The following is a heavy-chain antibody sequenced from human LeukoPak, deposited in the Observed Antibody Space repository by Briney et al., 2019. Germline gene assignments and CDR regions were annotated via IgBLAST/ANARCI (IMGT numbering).Heavy chain of an antibody. J-gene: IGHJ4*02. CDR1: GDSVSRNSAA. D-gene: IGHD6-19*01. CDR3: ARDRGAVGFFDY. V-gene: IGHV6-1*01. CDR2: TYYRTKWYN. Sequence: SQTLSLTCAISGDSVSRNSAAWNWIRQSPPRGLEWLGRTYYRTKWYNDYAVSVKSRISINPDTSKNQFSLQLNSVTPEDTAVYYCARDRGAVGFFDYWGQGTLVTVSS.